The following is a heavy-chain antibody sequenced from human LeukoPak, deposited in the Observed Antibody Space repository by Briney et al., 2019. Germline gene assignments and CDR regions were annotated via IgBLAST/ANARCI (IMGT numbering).Heavy chain of an antibody. D-gene: IGHD6-13*01. J-gene: IGHJ6*03. V-gene: IGHV1-18*01. CDR1: GYTFSSCD. CDR2: ISAYNGYT. Sequence: ASVKVSCKASGYTFSSCDISWVRQAPGQGLQWMGWISAYNGYTNYAQKFQGRVTMTTDTSTSTAYMELRSLRSDDTAVYYCARVMQLAHYYYYYMDIWGKGTTVTVSS. CDR3: ARVMQLAHYYYYYMDI.